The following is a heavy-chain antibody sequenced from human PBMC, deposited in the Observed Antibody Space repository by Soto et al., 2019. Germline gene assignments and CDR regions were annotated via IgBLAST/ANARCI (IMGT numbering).Heavy chain of an antibody. Sequence: SETLSLTCTVSGGSISSGDYYWSWIRQPPGKGLEWIGYIYYSGSTYYNPSLKSRVTISVDTSKNQFSLKLSSVTAADTAVYYCAISELHYFGWFDPWGQGTLVTVSS. CDR1: GGSISSGDYY. CDR2: IYYSGST. CDR3: AISELHYFGWFDP. D-gene: IGHD1-7*01. V-gene: IGHV4-30-4*01. J-gene: IGHJ5*02.